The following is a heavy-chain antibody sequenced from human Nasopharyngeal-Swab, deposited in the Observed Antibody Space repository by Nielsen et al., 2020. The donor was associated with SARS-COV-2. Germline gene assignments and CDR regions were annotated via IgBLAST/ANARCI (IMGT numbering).Heavy chain of an antibody. CDR3: ARDYVASGWYLGYGLDV. Sequence: GESLKISCAASGFTFSSYGMHWVRQAPGKGLEWVAVIFPDGSKKFYADSVKGRFTISRDTSAKTLYLQMTSLRVEDTAVYYCARDYVASGWYLGYGLDVWGQGTTVTVSS. V-gene: IGHV3-33*01. J-gene: IGHJ6*02. CDR2: IFPDGSKK. CDR1: GFTFSSYG. D-gene: IGHD6-13*01.